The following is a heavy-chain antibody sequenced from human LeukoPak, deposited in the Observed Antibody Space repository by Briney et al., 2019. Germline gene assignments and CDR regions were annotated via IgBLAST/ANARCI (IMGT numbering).Heavy chain of an antibody. J-gene: IGHJ1*01. CDR2: IYYSGST. D-gene: IGHD3-22*01. CDR3: ARTENYYDSSYFQH. Sequence: PSETLSLTCTVSGGSISSDYWSWIRQPPGKGLEWIGYIYYSGSTNYNPSLKSRVTISVDTSKNQFSLKLSSVTAADTAVYYCARTENYYDSSYFQHWGQGTLVTVSS. CDR1: GGSISSDY. V-gene: IGHV4-59*01.